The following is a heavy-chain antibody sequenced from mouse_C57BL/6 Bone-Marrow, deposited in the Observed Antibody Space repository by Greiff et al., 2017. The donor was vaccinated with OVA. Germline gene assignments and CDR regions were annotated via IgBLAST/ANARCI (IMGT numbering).Heavy chain of an antibody. D-gene: IGHD3-2*02. V-gene: IGHV1-63*01. Sequence: QVQLQQSGAELVRPGTSVKMSCKASGYTFTNYWIGWAKQRPGHGLEWIGDIYPGGGYTNYNEKFKGKATLTADKSSSTAYMQFSSLTSEDSAIYYCARGSDGSGYYAMDYWGQGTSVTVSS. CDR1: GYTFTNYW. CDR2: IYPGGGYT. CDR3: ARGSDGSGYYAMDY. J-gene: IGHJ4*01.